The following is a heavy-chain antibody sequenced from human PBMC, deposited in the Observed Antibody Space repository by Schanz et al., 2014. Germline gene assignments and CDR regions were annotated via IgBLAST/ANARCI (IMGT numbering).Heavy chain of an antibody. V-gene: IGHV3-23*04. D-gene: IGHD5-18*01. CDR1: GFTLSNYA. Sequence: EVQLVESGGGLVQPGGSLRLSCAASGFTLSNYAMSWVRQAPGKGLEWVSALSEGGGGTHYADSVRGRFTISSDSSKTTVYLQMNSLRAEDTAVYYCAKDAENTAMITDYFDYWGQGTLVTVSS. CDR2: LSEGGGGT. J-gene: IGHJ4*02. CDR3: AKDAENTAMITDYFDY.